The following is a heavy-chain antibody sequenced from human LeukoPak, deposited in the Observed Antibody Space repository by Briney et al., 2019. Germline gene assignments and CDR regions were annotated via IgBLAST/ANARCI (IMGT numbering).Heavy chain of an antibody. CDR3: ARGYCSSTSCFPYYFDY. V-gene: IGHV3-7*04. Sequence: GGSLRLSCAASGFTFSDYYMSWIRQAPGKGLEWVANIKQDGSEKYYVDSVKGRFTISRDNAKNSLYLQMNSLRVEDTAVYYCARGYCSSTSCFPYYFDYWGQGTLVTVSS. D-gene: IGHD2-2*01. J-gene: IGHJ4*02. CDR1: GFTFSDYY. CDR2: IKQDGSEK.